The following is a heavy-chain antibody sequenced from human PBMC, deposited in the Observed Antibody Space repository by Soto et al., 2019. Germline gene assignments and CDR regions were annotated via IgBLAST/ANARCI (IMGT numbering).Heavy chain of an antibody. CDR3: ARVPLGAVTGTKLESGSYYYYGMDV. CDR2: ISYDVSNT. V-gene: IGHV3-30-3*01. Sequence: QVQLVESAGGVVQPGRSLRLSCAASGFTFSSYARHWVRQAPGTGLERVAVISYDVSNTYYADSVKRRFTISRDNSYKTRYMQMNSLRADDTAVYYSARVPLGAVTGTKLESGSYYYYGMDVWGQGTTVTVSS. CDR1: GFTFSSYA. J-gene: IGHJ6*02. D-gene: IGHD1-7*01.